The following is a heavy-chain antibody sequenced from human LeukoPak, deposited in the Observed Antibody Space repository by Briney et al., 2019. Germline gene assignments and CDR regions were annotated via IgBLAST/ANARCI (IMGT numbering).Heavy chain of an antibody. Sequence: SETLSLTCAVYGGSFSGYYWSWIRQPPGKGLEWIGEINHSGSTNYNPSLKSRVTISVDTSKNQFSLKLSSVTAADTAVYYCARLQRQDSSGCCWFDPWGQGTLVTVSS. V-gene: IGHV4-34*01. J-gene: IGHJ5*02. CDR2: INHSGST. CDR1: GGSFSGYY. CDR3: ARLQRQDSSGCCWFDP. D-gene: IGHD6-19*01.